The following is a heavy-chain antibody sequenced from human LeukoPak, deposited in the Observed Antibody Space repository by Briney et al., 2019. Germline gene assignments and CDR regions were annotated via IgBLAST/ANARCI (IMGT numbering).Heavy chain of an antibody. CDR2: INPNSGGT. CDR1: GYTFTGYY. D-gene: IGHD5-18*01. Sequence: ASVKVSCKASGYTFTGYYMHWVRQAPGQGLEWMGWINPNSGGTNYAQKFQGRVTMTRDTSISTAYMELSRLRSDDTAVYYCARDYTAMDIYWFDPWGQGTLVTVSS. CDR3: ARDYTAMDIYWFDP. V-gene: IGHV1-2*02. J-gene: IGHJ5*02.